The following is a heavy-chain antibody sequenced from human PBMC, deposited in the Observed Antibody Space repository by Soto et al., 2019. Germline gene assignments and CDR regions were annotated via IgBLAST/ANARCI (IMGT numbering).Heavy chain of an antibody. CDR1: GGTFSSYT. V-gene: IGHV1-69*02. CDR3: ARGLRYYYDSSGYYYDYYGMDV. D-gene: IGHD3-22*01. CDR2: IIPILGIA. Sequence: QVQLVQSGAEVKKLGSSVKVSCKASGGTFSSYTISWVRQAPGQGLEWMGRIIPILGIANYAQKFQGRVTITADKSTSTAYMELSSLRSEDTAVYYCARGLRYYYDSSGYYYDYYGMDVWGQGTTVTVSS. J-gene: IGHJ6*02.